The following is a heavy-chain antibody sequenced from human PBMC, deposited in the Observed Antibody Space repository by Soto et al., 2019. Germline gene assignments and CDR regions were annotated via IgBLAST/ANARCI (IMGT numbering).Heavy chain of an antibody. J-gene: IGHJ5*02. CDR2: IYYSGGT. D-gene: IGHD2-15*01. V-gene: IGHV4-30-4*01. CDR3: ARLVQLLQGRWFDP. Sequence: QVQLQESGPGLVKPSQTLSLTCTVSGGSISSGDYYWSWIRQPPGKGLEWIGYIYYSGGTYYNPALTSRVTISVDTSTNQFSLKLSSVTAADTAVYYCARLVQLLQGRWFDPWGQGTLVTVSS. CDR1: GGSISSGDYY.